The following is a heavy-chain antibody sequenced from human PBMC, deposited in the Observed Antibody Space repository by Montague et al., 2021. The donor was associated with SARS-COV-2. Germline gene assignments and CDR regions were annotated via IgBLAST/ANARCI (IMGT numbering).Heavy chain of an antibody. J-gene: IGHJ6*03. CDR3: ARARQDVVVPALGIGAYYYYYYMDV. D-gene: IGHD2-2*01. CDR1: GGSFSGYY. CDR2: INHSGST. V-gene: IGHV4-34*01. Sequence: SETLSLTCAVYGGSFSGYYWSWIRQPPGKGLEWIGEINHSGSTNYNPSXXSRVTISVDTSKNQFSLKLSSVTAADTAMYYCARARQDVVVPALGIGAYYYYYYMDVWGKGTTVTVSS.